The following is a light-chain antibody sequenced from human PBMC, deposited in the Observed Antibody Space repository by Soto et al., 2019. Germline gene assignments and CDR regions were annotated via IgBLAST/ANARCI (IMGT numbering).Light chain of an antibody. CDR3: QQYNSYVT. CDR2: KAS. CDR1: QSISSW. V-gene: IGKV1-5*03. Sequence: DIQMTQSPSTLSASVGDRVTITCRASQSISSWLAWYQQKPGKAPKLLIYKASSLESGVPSRFGGSGSGTEFTLTISSLPPDDFATYYCQQYNSYVTFGQGTKVDIK. J-gene: IGKJ1*01.